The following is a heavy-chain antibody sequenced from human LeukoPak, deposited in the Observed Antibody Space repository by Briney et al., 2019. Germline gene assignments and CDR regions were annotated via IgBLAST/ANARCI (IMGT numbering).Heavy chain of an antibody. CDR2: INHSGST. J-gene: IGHJ4*02. V-gene: IGHV4-34*01. Sequence: SETLSLTCAVYGGSFSGYYWSWIRQPPGKGLEWIGEINHSGSTNYNPSLKSRVTISVDTSKNQFSLKLSSVTAADTAVYYCARVTGTTEGGTWGQGTLVTVSS. CDR3: ARVTGTTEGGT. CDR1: GGSFSGYY. D-gene: IGHD1-20*01.